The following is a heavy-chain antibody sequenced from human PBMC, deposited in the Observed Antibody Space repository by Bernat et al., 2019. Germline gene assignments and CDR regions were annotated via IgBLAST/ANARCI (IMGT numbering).Heavy chain of an antibody. CDR2: IWYDGSNK. Sequence: QVQLVESGGGVVQPGGSLRLSCAASGFTFSSYGMHWVRQAPGKGLEWVAVIWYDGSNKYYADSVKGRFTISRGNSKNTLYLQMNSLRAEDTAVYYCAREREGLWFGTFDYWGQGTLVTVSS. CDR1: GFTFSSYG. D-gene: IGHD3-10*01. J-gene: IGHJ4*02. CDR3: AREREGLWFGTFDY. V-gene: IGHV3-33*01.